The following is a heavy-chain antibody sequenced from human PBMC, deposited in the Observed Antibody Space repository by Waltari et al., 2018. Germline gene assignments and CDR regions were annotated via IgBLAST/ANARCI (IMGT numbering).Heavy chain of an antibody. CDR1: GHTFSGDY. V-gene: IGHV1-2*06. CDR3: AAIGWEMATISGPSGGS. CDR2: VSPNRGST. J-gene: IGHJ5*02. D-gene: IGHD5-12*01. Sequence: VHLVQSGDEVKEPGASVRVSCKASGHTFSGDYIHWVRQAPGQGLEGRGRVSPNRGSTRCARKFQGRVTRTRDTSISTAYMEVNRLRSDDTAVYYCAAIGWEMATISGPSGGSWGQGTLVTVSS.